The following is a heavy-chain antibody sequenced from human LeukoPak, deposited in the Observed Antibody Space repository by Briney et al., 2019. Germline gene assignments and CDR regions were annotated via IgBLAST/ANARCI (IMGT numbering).Heavy chain of an antibody. CDR1: GFTVSSNY. D-gene: IGHD3-16*02. V-gene: IGHV3-66*01. CDR2: IYSGGST. Sequence: PGGSLRLSCAASGFTVSSNYMSWVRQAPGKGLEWVSVIYSGGSTYYADSVKGRFTISRDNSKNTLYLQMNSLRAEDTAVYYCARDRSPIYDYVWGSYRSGGPDDAFDIWGRGTMVTVSS. J-gene: IGHJ3*02. CDR3: ARDRSPIYDYVWGSYRSGGPDDAFDI.